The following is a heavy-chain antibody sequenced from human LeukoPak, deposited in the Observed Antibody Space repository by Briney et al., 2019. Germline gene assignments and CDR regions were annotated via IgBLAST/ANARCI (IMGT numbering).Heavy chain of an antibody. V-gene: IGHV1-69*05. D-gene: IGHD2-21*01. CDR3: VSYDGGDKYLEQ. CDR1: GGTFTNYA. J-gene: IGHJ4*02. Sequence: GASVKVSCKASGGTFTNYAINWVRQAPGQRLQWMGGIIPIFGTTNYAQKLQGRVTITTDESTSTAYMELSSLRSEDTAVYYCVSYDGGDKYLEQWGQGTLVTVSS. CDR2: IIPIFGTT.